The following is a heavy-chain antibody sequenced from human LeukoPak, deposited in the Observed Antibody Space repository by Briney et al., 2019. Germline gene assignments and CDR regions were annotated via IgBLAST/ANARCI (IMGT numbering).Heavy chain of an antibody. J-gene: IGHJ3*02. CDR3: ARVGYSYVAFDI. D-gene: IGHD5-18*01. CDR2: IYHTGNI. CDR1: GGSISNSSFY. V-gene: IGHV4-39*07. Sequence: SETLSLTCTVSGGSISNSSFYWGWIRQPPGKGLEWIGEIYHTGNINYNPSLKSRVTISVDKSKNQFSLKLSSVTAADTAVYYCARVGYSYVAFDIWGQGTMVTVSS.